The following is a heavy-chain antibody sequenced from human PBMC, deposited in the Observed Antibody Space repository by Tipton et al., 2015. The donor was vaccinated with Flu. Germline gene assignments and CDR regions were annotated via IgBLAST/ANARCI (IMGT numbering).Heavy chain of an antibody. CDR1: GGSVSSGSYY. V-gene: IGHV4-61*01. Sequence: LRLSCTVSGGSVSSGSYYWSWIRQPPGKGLEWIGYIYYTGSTKYSPSLKSRVTMSVDMSKNQFSLKLSSVTAADTAVYYCARMGYWGGGSCYWDYWGQGTLVTVSS. J-gene: IGHJ4*02. CDR2: IYYTGST. CDR3: ARMGYWGGGSCYWDY. D-gene: IGHD2-15*01.